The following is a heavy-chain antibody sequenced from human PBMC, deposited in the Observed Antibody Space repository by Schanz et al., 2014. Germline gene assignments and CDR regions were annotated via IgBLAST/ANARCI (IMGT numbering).Heavy chain of an antibody. CDR3: ARVTQYQLVMGAFDI. CDR2: INPSDGST. D-gene: IGHD2-2*01. J-gene: IGHJ3*02. Sequence: QVQLVQSGAEVKKPGASVKVSCKAPGYSFTSYYMHWVRQAPGQGLEWMGIINPSDGSTSHAQKFPGRVNMTRDTSTSTVYMDLSLLRSEDTAVYYCARVTQYQLVMGAFDIWGQGTMVTVSS. CDR1: GYSFTSYY. V-gene: IGHV1-46*01.